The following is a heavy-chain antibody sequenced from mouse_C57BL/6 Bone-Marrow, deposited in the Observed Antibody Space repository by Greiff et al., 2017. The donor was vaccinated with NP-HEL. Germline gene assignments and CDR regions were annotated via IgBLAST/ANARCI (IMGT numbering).Heavy chain of an antibody. J-gene: IGHJ4*01. CDR1: GYAFTNYL. V-gene: IGHV1-54*01. CDR2: INPGSGGT. CDR3: SRGGLRSFWDY. Sequence: QVQLQQSGAELVRPGTSVKVSCKASGYAFTNYLIEWVKQRPGQGLEWIGVINPGSGGTNYNEKFKGKVTLTADKSSSTAYMQLSSLTSEDSAVYICSRGGLRSFWDYWGQGTSVTVSS.